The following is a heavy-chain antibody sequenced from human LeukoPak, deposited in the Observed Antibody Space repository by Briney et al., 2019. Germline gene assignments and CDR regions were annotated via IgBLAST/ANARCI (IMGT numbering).Heavy chain of an antibody. D-gene: IGHD2-2*02. CDR2: IIPILGIA. Sequence: SVKVSCKASGDTFSSYTISWVRQAPGQGLEWMGRIIPILGIANYAQKFQGRVTITADKSTSTAYMGLSSLRSEDAAVYYCARPAVVVPAAIQRGYYYGMDVWGQGTTVTVSS. V-gene: IGHV1-69*02. J-gene: IGHJ6*02. CDR3: ARPAVVVPAAIQRGYYYGMDV. CDR1: GDTFSSYT.